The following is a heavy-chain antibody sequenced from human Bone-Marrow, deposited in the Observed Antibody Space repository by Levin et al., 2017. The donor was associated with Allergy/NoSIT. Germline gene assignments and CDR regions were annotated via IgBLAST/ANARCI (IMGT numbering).Heavy chain of an antibody. V-gene: IGHV3-48*01. Sequence: PGGSLRLSCVGSGLTINDYPMHWVRQAPGKGLEWISYISPNGNTIYYADSLKGRFTISRDNAKNSLSLQMNSLRAEDTVLFYCARPRTNHWGSSEAFDVWGQGTMVTVSS. CDR2: ISPNGNTI. CDR1: GLTINDYP. CDR3: ARPRTNHWGSSEAFDV. J-gene: IGHJ3*01. D-gene: IGHD7-27*01.